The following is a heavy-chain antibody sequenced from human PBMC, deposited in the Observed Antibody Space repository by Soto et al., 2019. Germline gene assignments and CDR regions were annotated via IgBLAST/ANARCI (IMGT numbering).Heavy chain of an antibody. J-gene: IGHJ5*02. CDR1: GGSISSGYYY. V-gene: IGHV4-30-4*01. D-gene: IGHD3-9*01. Sequence: SETLSLTCTVSGGSISSGYYYWSWIRQPPGKGLEWIGYIYYSGSTYYNPSLKSRVTISVDTSKNQFSLKLSSVTAADTAVYYCARVNYDILTGYSARWFDPWGQGTLVTVSS. CDR3: ARVNYDILTGYSARWFDP. CDR2: IYYSGST.